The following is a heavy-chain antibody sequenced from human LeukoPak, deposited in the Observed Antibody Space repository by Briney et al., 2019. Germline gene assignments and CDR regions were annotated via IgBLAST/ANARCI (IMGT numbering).Heavy chain of an antibody. CDR1: GGFFSGYY. V-gene: IGHV4-34*01. J-gene: IGHJ4*02. CDR2: INHSGST. D-gene: IGHD6-13*01. Sequence: SETLSLTCAVYGGFFSGYYWSWIRQPPGKGLERIGEINHSGSTNYNPSLKRRVTISADTSKNQFSLKLSSVTAADTAVYYCARTSANIAAAGVAGYWGQGTLVTVSS. CDR3: ARTSANIAAAGVAGY.